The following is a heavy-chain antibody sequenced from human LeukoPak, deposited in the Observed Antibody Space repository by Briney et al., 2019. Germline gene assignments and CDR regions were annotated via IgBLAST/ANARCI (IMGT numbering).Heavy chain of an antibody. J-gene: IGHJ4*02. CDR2: IYPGDSDA. D-gene: IGHD3-10*01. V-gene: IGHV5-51*01. Sequence: GESLKISCKGSGYKFISYWIGWVRQMPGKGLEWMGIIYPGDSDARYSPSFQGQVTISADRSISTAYLQWSSLKASDTAMYYCASTYYYGSGSYFHFDYWGQGTLVTVSS. CDR3: ASTYYYGSGSYFHFDY. CDR1: GYKFISYW.